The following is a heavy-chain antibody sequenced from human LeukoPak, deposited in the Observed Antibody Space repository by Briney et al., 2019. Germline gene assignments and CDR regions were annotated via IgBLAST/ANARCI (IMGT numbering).Heavy chain of an antibody. CDR2: ISYDGSNK. CDR3: AKDRSIAARPTYFDY. Sequence: GGSLRLSCAASGFTFSSYGMHWVRQAPGKGLEWVAVISYDGSNKYYADSVKGRFTISRDNSKNTLYLQMNSLRAEDTAVYYCAKDRSIAARPTYFDYWGQGTLVTVSS. V-gene: IGHV3-30*18. CDR1: GFTFSSYG. D-gene: IGHD6-6*01. J-gene: IGHJ4*02.